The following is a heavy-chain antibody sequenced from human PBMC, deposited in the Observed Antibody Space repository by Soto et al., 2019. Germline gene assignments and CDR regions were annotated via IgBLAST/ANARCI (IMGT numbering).Heavy chain of an antibody. D-gene: IGHD3-22*01. Sequence: ASVKVSGKTSGFTLSSSAVQWVRQTRGQRLEWIGWIVAGSGNTHYAQRFQERVTLTRDMSTSTAYLELSSLRSEDTAVYYCAADPYYYDSSNYYSFDHWGQGTLVTVSS. CDR3: AADPYYYDSSNYYSFDH. J-gene: IGHJ4*02. CDR1: GFTLSSSA. V-gene: IGHV1-58*01. CDR2: IVAGSGNT.